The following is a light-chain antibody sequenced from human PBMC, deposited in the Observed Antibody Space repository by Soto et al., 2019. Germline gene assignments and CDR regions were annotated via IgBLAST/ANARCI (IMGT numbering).Light chain of an antibody. J-gene: IGKJ4*02. CDR2: GVS. CDR3: HQYVSSPRT. V-gene: IGKV3-20*01. Sequence: EIELTQSPCTLSLSTGERATLSCRASQSVSSYLAWYQQQPGQAPRLLIYGVSSRATGIPDRFSGSGSGTDFTLTIIRLLPDDFAVYYCHQYVSSPRTFGGGTKVDIK. CDR1: QSVSSY.